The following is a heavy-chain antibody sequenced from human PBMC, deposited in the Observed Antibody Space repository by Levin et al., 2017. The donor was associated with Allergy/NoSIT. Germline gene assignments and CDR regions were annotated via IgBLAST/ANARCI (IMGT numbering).Heavy chain of an antibody. J-gene: IGHJ6*03. V-gene: IGHV4-61*01. D-gene: IGHD2-15*01. Sequence: MPSETLSLTCTVSRGSVSSGSFYWSWIRQPPGTGLEWIGYIYYSGGTNYNPSLESRVTISVDTSKNQFSLSLSSVTAADTAVYFCSRNSGIGKMSYYYMDVWGKGTTVTVSS. CDR2: IYYSGGT. CDR3: SRNSGIGKMSYYYMDV. CDR1: RGSVSSGSFY.